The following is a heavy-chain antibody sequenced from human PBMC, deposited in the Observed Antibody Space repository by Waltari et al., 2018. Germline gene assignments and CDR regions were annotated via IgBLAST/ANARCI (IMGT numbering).Heavy chain of an antibody. CDR1: GGSISSYY. J-gene: IGHJ6*03. CDR2: IYYSGST. V-gene: IGHV4-59*01. Sequence: QVQLQESGPGLVKPSETLSLTCTVSGGSISSYYWSWIRQPPGKGLEWIGYIYYSGSTNYNPSLKSRVTISVDTSKNQFSRKRSSVTAADTAVYYCARDRGDGTHPNYYYYMDVWGKGTTVTVSS. D-gene: IGHD3-10*01. CDR3: ARDRGDGTHPNYYYYMDV.